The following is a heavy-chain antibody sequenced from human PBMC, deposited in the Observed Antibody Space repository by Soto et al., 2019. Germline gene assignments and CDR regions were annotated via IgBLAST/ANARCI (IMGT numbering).Heavy chain of an antibody. CDR1: GYTFTSYG. J-gene: IGHJ5*02. D-gene: IGHD6-13*01. CDR2: ISAYNGDT. Sequence: QVQLVQSGAEVKKPGASVKVSCKASGYTFTSYGISWVRQAPGQGLEWMGWISAYNGDTNYAQKLQGRVTMTTDTSTSTAYMGLRSLRSDDTAVYYCATAEPRIAALFNWFDPWGQGTLVTVSS. V-gene: IGHV1-18*01. CDR3: ATAEPRIAALFNWFDP.